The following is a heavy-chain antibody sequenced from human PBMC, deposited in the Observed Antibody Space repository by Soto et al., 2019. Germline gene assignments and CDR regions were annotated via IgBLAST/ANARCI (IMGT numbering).Heavy chain of an antibody. D-gene: IGHD6-19*01. CDR2: KHHSGST. J-gene: IGHJ6*02. CDR1: GDSNNNGYW. CDR3: ASSSGWWRLDV. V-gene: IGHV4-4*02. Sequence: QVQLQESGPGLVKPSGTLSLTCGVSGDSNNNGYWWTWVRQPPGKGLEWIGEKHHSGSTNYNLSLKSRVSISLDKSKNQFSLNLSSVTAADTAVYFCASSSGWWRLDVWGQGTTVTVSS.